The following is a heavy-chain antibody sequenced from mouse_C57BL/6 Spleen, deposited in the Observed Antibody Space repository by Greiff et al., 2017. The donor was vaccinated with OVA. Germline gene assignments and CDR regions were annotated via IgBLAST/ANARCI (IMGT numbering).Heavy chain of an antibody. CDR3: TRSSSGAVDY. D-gene: IGHD3-2*02. J-gene: IGHJ2*01. V-gene: IGHV1-5*01. CDR1: GYTFTSYW. CDR2: IYPGNRDT. Sequence: EVQLQQSGTVLARPGASVKMSCKTSGYTFTSYWMHWVKQRPGQGLEWIGAIYPGNRDTSYNQKFKGKAKLTAVTSASTAYMELSSLTKEDSAVYYCTRSSSGAVDYWGQGTTLTVSS.